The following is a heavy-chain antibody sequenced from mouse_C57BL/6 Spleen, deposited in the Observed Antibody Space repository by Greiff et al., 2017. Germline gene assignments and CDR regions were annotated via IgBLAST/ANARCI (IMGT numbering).Heavy chain of an antibody. V-gene: IGHV1-54*01. Sequence: VQLQQSGAELVRPGTSVKVSCKASGYAFTNYLIEWVKQRPGQGLEWIGVINPGSGGTNYNEKFKGKATLTADKSSSTAYMQLRSLTSEDSAVYFCARGEDAMDYWGQGTSVTVSS. J-gene: IGHJ4*01. CDR3: ARGEDAMDY. CDR1: GYAFTNYL. CDR2: INPGSGGT.